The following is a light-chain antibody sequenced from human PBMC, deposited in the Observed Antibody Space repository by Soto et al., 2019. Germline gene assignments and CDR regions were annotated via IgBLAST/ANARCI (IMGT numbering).Light chain of an antibody. J-gene: IGKJ4*01. Sequence: EIVLTQSPGTLSLSPGERATLSCRASQSVSSTYLAWYQQKPGQAPRLLIYGASSRATGIPDKFSGSGSGTDFTLTISRLEPEDFAVYYCQHYGSLVLTFGGGTKV. CDR1: QSVSSTY. V-gene: IGKV3-20*01. CDR2: GAS. CDR3: QHYGSLVLT.